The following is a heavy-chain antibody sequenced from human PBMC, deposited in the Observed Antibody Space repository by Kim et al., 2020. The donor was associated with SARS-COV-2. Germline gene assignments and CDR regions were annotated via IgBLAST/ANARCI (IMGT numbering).Heavy chain of an antibody. V-gene: IGHV3-11*05. CDR2: ISSSSSYT. CDR3: AREEREGATLDYYYGIDV. CDR1: GFTFSDYY. J-gene: IGHJ6*02. Sequence: GGSLRLSCAASGFTFSDYYMSWIRQAPGKGLEWVSYISSSSSYTNYADSVKGRFTISRDNAKNSLYLQMNSLRAEDTAVYYCAREEREGATLDYYYGIDVWGQGTTVTVSS. D-gene: IGHD1-26*01.